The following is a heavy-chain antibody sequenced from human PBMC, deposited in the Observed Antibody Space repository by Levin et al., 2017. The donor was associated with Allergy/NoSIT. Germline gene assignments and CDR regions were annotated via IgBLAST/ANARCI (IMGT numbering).Heavy chain of an antibody. V-gene: IGHV3-66*01. CDR3: ARAQNDPLKAWYFDL. CDR2: IYSGGST. CDR1: GFTVSSNY. Sequence: PGGSLRLSCAASGFTVSSNYMSWVRQAPGKGLEWVSVIYSGGSTYYADSVKGRFTISRDNSKNTLYLQMNSLRAEDTAVYYCARAQNDPLKAWYFDLWGRGTLVTVSS. J-gene: IGHJ2*01.